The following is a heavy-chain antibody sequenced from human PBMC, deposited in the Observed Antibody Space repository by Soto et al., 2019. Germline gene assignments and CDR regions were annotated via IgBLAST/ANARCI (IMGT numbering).Heavy chain of an antibody. CDR2: IYYSGST. J-gene: IGHJ5*02. V-gene: IGHV4-30-4*01. CDR1: GGSISSGDYY. Sequence: PSETLSLTCTVSGGSISSGDYYWSWIRQPPGKGLEWIGYIYYSGSTYYNPSLKSRVTISVDTSKNQFSLKLGPVTAADTAVYYCARADIVVVPAAIQGNWFDPWGQGTLVTVSS. D-gene: IGHD2-2*01. CDR3: ARADIVVVPAAIQGNWFDP.